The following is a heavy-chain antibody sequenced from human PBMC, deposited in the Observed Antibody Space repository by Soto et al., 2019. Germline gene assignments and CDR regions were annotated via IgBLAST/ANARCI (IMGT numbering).Heavy chain of an antibody. V-gene: IGHV1-2*04. CDR2: INPNSGGT. J-gene: IGHJ4*02. D-gene: IGHD4-17*01. Sequence: ASVKVSCKASGYTFTGYYMHWVRQAPGQGLEWMGWINPNSGGTNYAQKFQGWVTMTRDTSISTAYMELSRLRSDDTAVYYCARAPEPHDYGDYFDYWGQGTLVTVSS. CDR1: GYTFTGYY. CDR3: ARAPEPHDYGDYFDY.